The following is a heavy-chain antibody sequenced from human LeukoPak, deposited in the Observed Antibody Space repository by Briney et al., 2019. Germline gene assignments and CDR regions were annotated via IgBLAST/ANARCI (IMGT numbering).Heavy chain of an antibody. J-gene: IGHJ4*02. V-gene: IGHV1-8*03. D-gene: IGHD6-13*01. Sequence: ASVKVSCKASGYTFTSYDINWVRQATGQGLEWMGWMNPNSGNTGYAQKFQGRVTITRNTSISTAYMELSSLRSEDTAVYYCARAGKQQLVLDYWGQGTLVTVSS. CDR2: MNPNSGNT. CDR1: GYTFTSYD. CDR3: ARAGKQQLVLDY.